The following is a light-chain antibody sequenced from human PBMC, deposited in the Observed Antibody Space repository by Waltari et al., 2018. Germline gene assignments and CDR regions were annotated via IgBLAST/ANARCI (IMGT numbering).Light chain of an antibody. J-gene: IGKJ3*01. CDR3: QLRYSWPPKFT. Sequence: EIVLTQSPATLSLSPGERATLSCEASQSVSNYLAWYQQKRGQTPRLLIYDASNRATGIPARFSGSGSGTDFTLTISGLEPEDSAVYYCQLRYSWPPKFTFGPGTKVETK. CDR2: DAS. CDR1: QSVSNY. V-gene: IGKV3-11*01.